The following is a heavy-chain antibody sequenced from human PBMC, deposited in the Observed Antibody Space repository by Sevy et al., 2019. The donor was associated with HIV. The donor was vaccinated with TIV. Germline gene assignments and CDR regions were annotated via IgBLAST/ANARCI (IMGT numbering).Heavy chain of an antibody. Sequence: GGSLRLSCAASGFNFRNYSMTWVRQAPGKGLDWVSYISSGSGTRHYADSVKDRFTISRDNAKNSLFLQMNSLRDEDTAIYYCARPYCSGDDCYSELDYWGQGILVTVSS. V-gene: IGHV3-48*02. CDR2: ISSGSGTR. CDR1: GFNFRNYS. D-gene: IGHD2-15*01. J-gene: IGHJ4*02. CDR3: ARPYCSGDDCYSELDY.